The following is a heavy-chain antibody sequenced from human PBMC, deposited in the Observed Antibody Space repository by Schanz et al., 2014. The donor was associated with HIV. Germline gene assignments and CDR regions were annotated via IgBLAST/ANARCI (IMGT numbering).Heavy chain of an antibody. CDR1: GGTFKYYG. D-gene: IGHD1-1*01. CDR2: IIPMFRPA. V-gene: IGHV1-69*01. J-gene: IGHJ5*02. Sequence: QVYLAQSGAEVKKPGSSVKVSCKASGGTFKYYGINWVRQAPGQGLEWMGGIIPMFRPANYAQRFQGRVTISADESMTTAYMDLSSLRSEDTALYYCATCLITIGCSSWGQGTLVTVSS. CDR3: ATCLITIGCSS.